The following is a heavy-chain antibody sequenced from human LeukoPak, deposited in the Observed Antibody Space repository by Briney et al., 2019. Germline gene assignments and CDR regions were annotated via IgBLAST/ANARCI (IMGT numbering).Heavy chain of an antibody. CDR2: INPNSGGT. V-gene: IGHV1-2*02. CDR3: ARGGGLTAIPTDDY. CDR1: GYTFSGYY. Sequence: GASVKVSCKASGYTFSGYYMHWVRQAPGQGLEWMGWINPNSGGTNYAQKFQGRVTMTRDTSISTAYMELSRLTSDDTAMYYCARGGGLTAIPTDDYWGQGTLVTVSS. J-gene: IGHJ4*02. D-gene: IGHD2-21*02.